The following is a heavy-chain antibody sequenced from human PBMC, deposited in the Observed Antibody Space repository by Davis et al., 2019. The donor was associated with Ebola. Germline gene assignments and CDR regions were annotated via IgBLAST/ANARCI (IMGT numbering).Heavy chain of an antibody. CDR3: ARDRDIVVGGGY. Sequence: GESLKISCAASGFTFTYYYMSWIRQAPGQGLEWVSYISSSGSTIYYADSVKGRFTISRDDAKNSLYLQMNSLRAEDTAVYYCARDRDIVVGGGYWGQGTLVTVSS. J-gene: IGHJ4*02. CDR1: GFTFTYYY. CDR2: ISSSGSTI. D-gene: IGHD2-2*01. V-gene: IGHV3-11*01.